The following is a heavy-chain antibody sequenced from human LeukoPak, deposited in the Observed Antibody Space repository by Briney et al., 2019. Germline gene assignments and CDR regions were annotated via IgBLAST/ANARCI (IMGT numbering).Heavy chain of an antibody. Sequence: PGGSLRLSCAASGFTFSSYAMHWVRQAPGKGLEWVAVISYDGSNKYYADSVKGRFTISRDNSKNTLYLQMNILRAEDTAVYYCASGRILEWLLFDYWGQGTLVTVSS. V-gene: IGHV3-30*04. D-gene: IGHD3-3*01. CDR2: ISYDGSNK. J-gene: IGHJ4*02. CDR3: ASGRILEWLLFDY. CDR1: GFTFSSYA.